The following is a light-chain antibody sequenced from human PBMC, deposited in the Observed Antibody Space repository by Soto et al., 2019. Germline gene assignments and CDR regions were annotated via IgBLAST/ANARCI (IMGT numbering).Light chain of an antibody. V-gene: IGKV4-1*01. CDR3: HQYYTTPRT. Sequence: DIVMTQSPDSLAVSLGERATINCKSSQTVFYSSNSKNYLAWYQQKPGQPPKLLIYWASSRESGVPDRFSGSGAGTDFTLSISSLQAEDVAVYYCHQYYTTPRTFGGGTKVEIK. J-gene: IGKJ4*01. CDR1: QTVFYSSNSKNY. CDR2: WAS.